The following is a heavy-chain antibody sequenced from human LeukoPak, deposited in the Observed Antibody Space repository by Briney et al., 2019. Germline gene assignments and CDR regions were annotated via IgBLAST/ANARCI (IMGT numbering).Heavy chain of an antibody. J-gene: IGHJ4*02. V-gene: IGHV3-23*01. D-gene: IGHD2-21*02. CDR3: AKDLGIVVVTATFDY. Sequence: GGSLRLSCVASGFTFSSYAMSWVRQAPGKGLEWVSAITGSGSSTYYADSVKGRFTISRDNSKNTLYLQMNSLTTDDTAVYYCAKDLGIVVVTATFDYWGQGTLVTVSS. CDR1: GFTFSSYA. CDR2: ITGSGSST.